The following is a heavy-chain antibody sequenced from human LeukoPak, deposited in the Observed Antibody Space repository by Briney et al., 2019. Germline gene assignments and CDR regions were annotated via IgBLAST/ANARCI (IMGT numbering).Heavy chain of an antibody. Sequence: PGGSLRLSCAASGFTFDDYAMHWVRQAPGKGLEWVSGISWNSGSIGYADSVKSRFTISRDNAKNSLYLQMNSLRAEDTALYYCAKDMGRYSSGWHGGMDVWGQGTTVTVSS. D-gene: IGHD6-19*01. CDR3: AKDMGRYSSGWHGGMDV. CDR2: ISWNSGSI. J-gene: IGHJ6*02. CDR1: GFTFDDYA. V-gene: IGHV3-9*01.